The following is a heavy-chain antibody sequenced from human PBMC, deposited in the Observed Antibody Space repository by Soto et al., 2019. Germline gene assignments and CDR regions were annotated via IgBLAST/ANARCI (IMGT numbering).Heavy chain of an antibody. Sequence: QVQLVQSGDEVKKPGASVKVSCKASAYIFVNYGIAWVRLAPGQGLEWMGWISPYTGNTHSATKIQGRLTMTTDTSTSTAYMDLGSLTSDDTAVYYCVMVDNYVTPTPQDVWGQGTTATVSS. CDR2: ISPYTGNT. D-gene: IGHD3-16*01. V-gene: IGHV1-18*01. CDR1: AYIFVNYG. J-gene: IGHJ6*02. CDR3: VMVDNYVTPTPQDV.